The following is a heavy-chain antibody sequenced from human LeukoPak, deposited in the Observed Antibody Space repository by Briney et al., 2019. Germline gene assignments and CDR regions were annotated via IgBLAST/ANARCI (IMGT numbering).Heavy chain of an antibody. J-gene: IGHJ4*02. D-gene: IGHD2-2*01. Sequence: GGSLRLSCAASGFTFSSYSMNWVRQAPGKGLEWVSSISSSSSYIYYADSVKDRFTISRDNAKNSLYLQMSSLRAEDTAVYYCANHLACGSTSCPPFDDWGQGTLVTVSS. CDR1: GFTFSSYS. V-gene: IGHV3-21*01. CDR3: ANHLACGSTSCPPFDD. CDR2: ISSSSSYI.